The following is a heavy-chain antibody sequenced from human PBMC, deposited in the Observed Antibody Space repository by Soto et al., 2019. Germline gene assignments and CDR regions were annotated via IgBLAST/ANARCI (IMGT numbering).Heavy chain of an antibody. J-gene: IGHJ6*02. CDR3: ATVSGVWRGIAFKAQVV. Sequence: QRQLVESGGGLVKPGGSLSLSCSASGFTMGDHDMNWIRQTPGKALEWVSYISTSGKTIKYADSVKGRFTISRDNANNSLFLQMNTRRAEDTALYYCATVSGVWRGIAFKAQVVWGQGTTVIVSS. V-gene: IGHV3-11*01. CDR2: ISTSGKTI. CDR1: GFTMGDHD. D-gene: IGHD3-16*01.